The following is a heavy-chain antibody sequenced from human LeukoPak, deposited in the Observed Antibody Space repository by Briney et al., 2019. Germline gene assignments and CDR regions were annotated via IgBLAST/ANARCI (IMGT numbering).Heavy chain of an antibody. CDR2: ISGSGGST. D-gene: IGHD4-23*01. J-gene: IGHJ2*01. V-gene: IGHV3-23*01. CDR1: VVTFIIYA. CDR3: AKDASTVAAGWYFDL. Sequence: GGSLRLSCAPSVVTFIIYAISCVRQAPGKGLEWVSAISGSGGSTYYADSVKGRFTISRDNYKNTLYLQMNSRTAEYIPVYNSAKDASTVAAGWYFDLWGRGTLVTVSS.